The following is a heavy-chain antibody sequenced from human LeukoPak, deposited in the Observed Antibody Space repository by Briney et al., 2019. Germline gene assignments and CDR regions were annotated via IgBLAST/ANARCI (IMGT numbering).Heavy chain of an antibody. Sequence: AGSLRLSCAASGVTSNYMTWVRQAPGKGLEWVSVIYNGGTTYYADSVKGRFTISRDNSKSTLFVYLQMNSLRTDDTALYYCAGGGEAARSLAYWGQGALVTVSS. CDR3: AGGGEAARSLAY. CDR2: IYNGGTT. D-gene: IGHD6-6*01. CDR1: GVTSNY. J-gene: IGHJ4*02. V-gene: IGHV3-66*02.